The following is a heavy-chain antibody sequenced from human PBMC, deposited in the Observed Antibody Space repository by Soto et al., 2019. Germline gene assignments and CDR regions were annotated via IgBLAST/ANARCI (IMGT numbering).Heavy chain of an antibody. Sequence: QVQLVQSGAEVKKPGASVKVSCKASGYTFTSYAMHWVRQAPGQRLEWMGWINAGNGNTKYSQKFQGRVTITRDTSASTAYMELSSLRSEDTAVYYCARAPLYNSRPFDYWGQGTLVAVSS. CDR1: GYTFTSYA. CDR2: INAGNGNT. J-gene: IGHJ4*02. CDR3: ARAPLYNSRPFDY. D-gene: IGHD3-16*01. V-gene: IGHV1-3*01.